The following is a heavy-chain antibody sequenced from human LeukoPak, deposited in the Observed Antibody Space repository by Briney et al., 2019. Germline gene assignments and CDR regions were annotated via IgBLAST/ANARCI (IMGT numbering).Heavy chain of an antibody. CDR1: GFTFSNAW. CDR2: IKSKTDGGTT. Sequence: PGGSLRLSCAASGFTFSNAWMSWVRQAPGKGLEWVGRIKSKTDGGTTDYAAPVKGRFTISRDDSKNTLYLQMNSLKTEDTAVYYCTTDMGSSGPNTPDYWGQGTLVTVSS. CDR3: TTDMGSSGPNTPDY. D-gene: IGHD3-22*01. J-gene: IGHJ4*02. V-gene: IGHV3-15*01.